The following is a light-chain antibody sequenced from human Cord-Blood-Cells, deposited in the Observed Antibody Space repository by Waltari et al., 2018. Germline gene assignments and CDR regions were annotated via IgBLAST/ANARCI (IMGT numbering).Light chain of an antibody. CDR2: GAS. J-gene: IGKJ5*01. V-gene: IGKV3-15*01. CDR1: QSVSSN. Sequence: EIVMTQYPATISVSPGERATLSCKASQSVSSNLARYQQKPGQAPRLLIYGASTSATGIPARFSGSGSETEFTLTISSLQSEDFAVYYCQQYNNWPPITFGKGTRLEI. CDR3: QQYNNWPPIT.